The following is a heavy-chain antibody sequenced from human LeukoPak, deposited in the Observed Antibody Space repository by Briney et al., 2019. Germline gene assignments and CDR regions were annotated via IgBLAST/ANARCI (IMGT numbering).Heavy chain of an antibody. J-gene: IGHJ4*02. CDR3: AKGTMIVVAVGDFFDY. CDR1: GFTLDDYA. V-gene: IGHV3-9*03. D-gene: IGHD3-22*01. Sequence: GRSLRLSCAASGFTLDDYAMHWVRQAPGKGLEWVSGISWNSVNIGYADSVKGRFTISRDNAKNSLYLQMNSLRAEDMALYYCAKGTMIVVAVGDFFDYWGQGTLVTVSS. CDR2: ISWNSVNI.